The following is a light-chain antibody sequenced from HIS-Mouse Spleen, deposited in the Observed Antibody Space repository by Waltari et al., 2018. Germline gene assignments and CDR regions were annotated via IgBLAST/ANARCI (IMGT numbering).Light chain of an antibody. V-gene: IGLV2-14*01. J-gene: IGLJ3*02. CDR2: EVS. CDR3: SSYTSSSTWV. CDR1: SSDVGGYNY. Sequence: LTQPASVSGSPGQSITISCTGTSSDVGGYNYVSWYQQHPGKAPKLMIYEVSNRPSGVSTRFSGSKSGNTASLTISGLQAEDEADYYCSSYTSSSTWVFGGGTKLTVL.